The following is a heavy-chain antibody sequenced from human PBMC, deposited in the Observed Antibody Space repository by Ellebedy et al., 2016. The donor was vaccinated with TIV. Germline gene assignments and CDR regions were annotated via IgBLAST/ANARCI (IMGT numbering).Heavy chain of an antibody. CDR3: ARDGDYYDSSGYTSYFDY. D-gene: IGHD3-22*01. CDR2: INPNSGGT. CDR1: GYTFTGYY. Sequence: ASVKVSCXASGYTFTGYYMHWVRQAPGQGLEWMGWINPNSGGTNYAQKFQGRVTMTRDTSISTAYMELSRLRSDDTAVYYCARDGDYYDSSGYTSYFDYWGQGTLVTVSS. J-gene: IGHJ4*02. V-gene: IGHV1-2*02.